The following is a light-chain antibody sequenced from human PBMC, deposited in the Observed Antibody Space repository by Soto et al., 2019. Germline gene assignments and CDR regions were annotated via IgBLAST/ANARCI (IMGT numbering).Light chain of an antibody. Sequence: EIVLTQSPGTLSLSPAERATLSCRASQSVSSANFAWYQQKPGQAPRLLIYGASSRATRIPDSFSGSGSGTVFTLTINILEPDDFAVYYCHQYGNPPQTFGQGTKVDIK. V-gene: IGKV3-20*01. J-gene: IGKJ1*01. CDR2: GAS. CDR1: QSVSSAN. CDR3: HQYGNPPQT.